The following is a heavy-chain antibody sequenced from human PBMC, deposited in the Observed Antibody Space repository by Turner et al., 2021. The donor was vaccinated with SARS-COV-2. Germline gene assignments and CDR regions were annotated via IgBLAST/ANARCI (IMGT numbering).Heavy chain of an antibody. CDR2: FDPEDGET. V-gene: IGHV1-24*01. D-gene: IGHD2-2*01. CDR3: ATGYQLRVNWFDP. J-gene: IGHJ5*02. CDR1: GYTLTELS. Sequence: QVQLVPSGAEVKKPGASVHVSCKISGYTLTELSMYWVRQAPGKGLEWMGGFDPEDGETIYAQNFQGRVTMTEDTSTDTAYMELSSLRSEDTAVYFCATGYQLRVNWFDPWGQGTLVTVSS.